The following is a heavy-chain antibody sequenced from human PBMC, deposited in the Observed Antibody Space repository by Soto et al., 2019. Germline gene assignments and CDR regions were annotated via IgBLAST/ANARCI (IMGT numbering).Heavy chain of an antibody. CDR3: ATVSWFGELLSSFDY. CDR2: INPNSGGT. Sequence: EASVKVSCKASGYTFTGYYMHWVRQAPGQGLEWMGWINPNSGGTNYAQKFQGRVTMTEDTSTDTAYMELSSLRSEDTAVYYCATVSWFGELLSSFDYWGQGTLVTVSS. J-gene: IGHJ4*02. CDR1: GYTFTGYY. V-gene: IGHV1-2*02. D-gene: IGHD3-10*01.